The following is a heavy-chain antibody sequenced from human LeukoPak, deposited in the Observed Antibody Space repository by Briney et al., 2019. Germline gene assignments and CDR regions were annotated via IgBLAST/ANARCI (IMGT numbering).Heavy chain of an antibody. CDR1: GFTFRSLG. Sequence: GGSLRLSCPASGFTFRSLGMHWVRQAPGKGLEWVAFVENDGTTKYYADSVKGRFTISRDNSKNTLYLQMNSLRAEDTAVYYCARDIATAYYYDSSGYDAFDIWGQGTMVTVSS. CDR2: VENDGTTK. CDR3: ARDIATAYYYDSSGYDAFDI. J-gene: IGHJ3*02. V-gene: IGHV3-30*19. D-gene: IGHD3-22*01.